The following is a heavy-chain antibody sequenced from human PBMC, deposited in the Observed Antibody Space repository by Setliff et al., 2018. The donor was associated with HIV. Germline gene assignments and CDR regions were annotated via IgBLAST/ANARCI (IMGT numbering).Heavy chain of an antibody. D-gene: IGHD2-8*01. CDR1: GFTFSTFA. V-gene: IGHV3-30*01. Sequence: GGSLRLSCVASGFTFSTFAMHWVRQAPGKGLEWVSVISYDGSRIVYADSVKGRFTISRDDSKNTLYLQINSLRAEDTAVYYCAKPVYYYMDVWGKGTTVTVSS. CDR3: AKPVYYYMDV. J-gene: IGHJ6*03. CDR2: ISYDGSRI.